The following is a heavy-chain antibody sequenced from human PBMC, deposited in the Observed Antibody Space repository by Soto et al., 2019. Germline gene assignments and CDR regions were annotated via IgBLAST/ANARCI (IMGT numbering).Heavy chain of an antibody. CDR3: AGIGEDVYYGMDV. J-gene: IGHJ6*02. D-gene: IGHD2-21*01. CDR1: GGSMRSYY. Sequence: SETLSLTCSVSGGSMRSYYWNWLRQPAGKGLEWIGRIYSRGDTNYNPSVKSRVTMSVDTSKNEFSLRLNSVTAADTAVYYCAGIGEDVYYGMDVWGQGTTVTVSS. CDR2: IYSRGDT. V-gene: IGHV4-4*07.